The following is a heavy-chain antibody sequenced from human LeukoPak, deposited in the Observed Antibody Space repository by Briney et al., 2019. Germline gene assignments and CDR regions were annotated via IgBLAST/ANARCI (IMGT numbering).Heavy chain of an antibody. V-gene: IGHV3-23*01. CDR1: GFTFNNYG. D-gene: IGHD4-11*01. CDR2: ISGSGDNT. J-gene: IGHJ5*02. CDR3: AKHYSRKFDP. Sequence: GTSLRLSCAASGFTFNNYGMNWVRQAPGKGLEWVSGISGSGDNTYYADSVKGRFTISRDNSKNTLYLQMNSLRAEDTAVYYCAKHYSRKFDPWGQGTLATVSS.